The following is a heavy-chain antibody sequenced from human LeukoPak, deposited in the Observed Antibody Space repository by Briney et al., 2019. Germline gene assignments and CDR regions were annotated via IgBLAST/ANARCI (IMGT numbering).Heavy chain of an antibody. V-gene: IGHV4-59*01. CDR3: ARRRGSGTQLWRYDGFDI. CDR2: AHYGGNT. Sequence: SETLSLTCTVSGGSISDYYCSWIRQPPGKGLEWVGYAHYGGNTDYNPSLKSRVTISVDTAKNQFSLKLRSVTAADTAVYYCARRRGSGTQLWRYDGFDIWGRGTVVTVSS. J-gene: IGHJ3*02. CDR1: GGSISDYY. D-gene: IGHD5-18*01.